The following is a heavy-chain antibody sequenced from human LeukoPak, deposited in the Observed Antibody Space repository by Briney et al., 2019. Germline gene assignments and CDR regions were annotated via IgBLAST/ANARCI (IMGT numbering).Heavy chain of an antibody. V-gene: IGHV3-23*01. CDR3: AKQSLYGSGSSFDY. D-gene: IGHD3-10*01. CDR2: ISGSGGST. Sequence: GGSLRLSCAASGFTFSSYAMSWVRQAPGKGLEWVSAISGSGGSTYYADSVKGRFTISRDDSKNTLYLQMNSLRAEDTAVYYCAKQSLYGSGSSFDYWGQGTLVTVSS. CDR1: GFTFSSYA. J-gene: IGHJ4*02.